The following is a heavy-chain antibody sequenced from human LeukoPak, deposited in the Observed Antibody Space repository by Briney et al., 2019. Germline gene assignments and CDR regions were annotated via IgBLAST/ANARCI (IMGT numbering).Heavy chain of an antibody. D-gene: IGHD3-10*01. CDR3: ARQYYYGSGSPRGAFDY. J-gene: IGHJ4*02. V-gene: IGHV4-4*02. CDR2: IYHSGST. Sequence: PSGTLSLTCAVSGGSISSSNWWSWVRQPPGKGLEWIGEIYHSGSTNYNPSLKSRVTISVDKSKNQFSLKLSSVTAADTAVYYCARQYYYGSGSPRGAFDYWGQGTLVTVSS. CDR1: GGSISSSNW.